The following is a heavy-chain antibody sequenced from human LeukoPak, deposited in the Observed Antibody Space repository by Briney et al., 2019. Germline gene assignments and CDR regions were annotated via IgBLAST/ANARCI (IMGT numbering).Heavy chain of an antibody. CDR1: GFTFSSYA. Sequence: GGSLRLSCAASGFTFSSYAMSWVRQAPGKGLEWVSAINGSGGSTYYADSVKGRFTISRDNSKNTLYLQMYSLRAKDTAVYYCARLGDYVWGSYRYPLDYWGQGTLVTVSS. V-gene: IGHV3-23*01. CDR2: INGSGGST. J-gene: IGHJ4*02. CDR3: ARLGDYVWGSYRYPLDY. D-gene: IGHD3-16*02.